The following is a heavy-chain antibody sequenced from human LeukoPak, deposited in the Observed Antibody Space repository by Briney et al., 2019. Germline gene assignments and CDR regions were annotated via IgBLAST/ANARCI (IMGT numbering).Heavy chain of an antibody. CDR3: ARGPIVGATTWFDP. CDR2: IGSDGSST. Sequence: GGSLRLSCAASGFTFSNYWMHWVRQAPGKGLVWVSRIGSDGSSTNYADSVEGRFTISRDNAKNMLYLQMNSPRVEDTAVYYCARGPIVGATTWFDPWGQGTLVTVSS. J-gene: IGHJ5*02. CDR1: GFTFSNYW. D-gene: IGHD1-26*01. V-gene: IGHV3-74*01.